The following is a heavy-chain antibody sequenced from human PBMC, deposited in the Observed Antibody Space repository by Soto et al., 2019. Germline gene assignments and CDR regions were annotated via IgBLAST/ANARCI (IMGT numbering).Heavy chain of an antibody. D-gene: IGHD2-8*01. J-gene: IGHJ6*02. CDR2: ISGDGSKR. CDR1: EFTFSSNG. CDR3: VKSAIMTDVLTDYYAMDL. Sequence: GGSLRLSCAASEFTFSSNGMQWVRQAAGKGLEWVAGISGDGSKRYYADSLKGRFTISRDNSKNMLHLQMNNLRPEDTAVYYCVKSAIMTDVLTDYYAMDLWGQGTTVTVSS. V-gene: IGHV3-30*18.